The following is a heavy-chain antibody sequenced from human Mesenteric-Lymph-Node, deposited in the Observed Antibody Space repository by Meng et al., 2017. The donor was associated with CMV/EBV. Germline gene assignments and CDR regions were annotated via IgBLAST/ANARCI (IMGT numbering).Heavy chain of an antibody. CDR2: INQDGSQE. V-gene: IGHV3-7*01. CDR1: GFTFSNYY. J-gene: IGHJ4*02. D-gene: IGHD1-26*01. CDR3: ARDPEFGALDY. Sequence: GGSLKISCAASGFTFSNYYMSWVRQAPGRGLEWVANINQDGSQEYYVDSVKGRFTISKDNAKNSVHLQMNSLRAEDTAVYYCARDPEFGALDYWGQGTLVTVSS.